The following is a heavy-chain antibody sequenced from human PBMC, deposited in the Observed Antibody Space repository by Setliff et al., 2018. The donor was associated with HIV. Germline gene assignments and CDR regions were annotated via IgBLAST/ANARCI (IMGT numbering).Heavy chain of an antibody. J-gene: IGHJ4*02. D-gene: IGHD4-17*01. V-gene: IGHV1-69*10. CDR3: AINTVTMGNFDY. Sequence: SVQVSCKASGGTFSSYAISWVRQAPGKGLEWMGGIIPILGIANYAQKFQGRVTITADKSTSQAYMELSSLRSEDTAVYYCAINTVTMGNFDYWGQGTLVTVSS. CDR2: IIPILGIA. CDR1: GGTFSSYA.